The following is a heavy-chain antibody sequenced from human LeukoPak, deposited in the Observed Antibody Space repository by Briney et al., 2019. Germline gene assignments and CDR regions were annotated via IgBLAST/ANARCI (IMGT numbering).Heavy chain of an antibody. D-gene: IGHD3-10*01. Sequence: PGGSLRLSCLGSEFTFGDYGLTWVRQAPGKGLEWVGFIRSKAYGGTTEYAASVKGRFTISRDDSKGVAYLQMSSLKGEDTAVYYCGRVLYGSGTFTLYYNHYYMDVWGKGTAVAISS. J-gene: IGHJ6*03. CDR1: EFTFGDYG. CDR2: IRSKAYGGTT. CDR3: GRVLYGSGTFTLYYNHYYMDV. V-gene: IGHV3-49*04.